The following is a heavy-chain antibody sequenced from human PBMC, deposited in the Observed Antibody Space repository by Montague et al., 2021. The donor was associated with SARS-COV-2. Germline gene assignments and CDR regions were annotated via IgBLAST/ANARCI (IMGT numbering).Heavy chain of an antibody. Sequence: SDTLSLTCTVSGYSISSGYYWGWIRQPPGKGLEWIGSIYHSGNTYYNPSLKSRVTISVDTSKNQFSLKLSSVTAADTAVYYCARDCYDYGSGSYQRWFDPWGQGTLVTVSS. J-gene: IGHJ5*02. V-gene: IGHV4-38-2*02. CDR2: IYHSGNT. CDR3: ARDCYDYGSGSYQRWFDP. D-gene: IGHD3-10*01. CDR1: GYSISSGYY.